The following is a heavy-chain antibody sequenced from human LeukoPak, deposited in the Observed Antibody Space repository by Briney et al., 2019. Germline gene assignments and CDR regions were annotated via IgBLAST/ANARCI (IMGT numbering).Heavy chain of an antibody. Sequence: ASVKVSCKASGYTFTTYSMHWVRQAPGQGLEWMGIINPSGGHTAYAQKFLGRATVTSDTSTSTVYMELSSLRSAGTAVYYCARDVREGSGYSADYWGQGTLVTVSS. J-gene: IGHJ4*02. CDR2: INPSGGHT. CDR1: GYTFTTYS. CDR3: ARDVREGSGYSADY. D-gene: IGHD3-22*01. V-gene: IGHV1-46*01.